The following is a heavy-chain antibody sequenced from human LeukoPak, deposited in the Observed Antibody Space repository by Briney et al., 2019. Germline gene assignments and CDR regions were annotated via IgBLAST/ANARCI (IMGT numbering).Heavy chain of an antibody. Sequence: PGGSLRLSCAASGFTASSNYMSWVRQAPGKGLEWVSVIYSGGSTYYADSVKGRFTISRDNSKNTLYLQMNSLRAEDTAVYYCARDPHYYDSSGSGDAFDIWGQGTMVTVSS. J-gene: IGHJ3*02. D-gene: IGHD3-22*01. CDR2: IYSGGST. CDR3: ARDPHYYDSSGSGDAFDI. CDR1: GFTASSNY. V-gene: IGHV3-53*01.